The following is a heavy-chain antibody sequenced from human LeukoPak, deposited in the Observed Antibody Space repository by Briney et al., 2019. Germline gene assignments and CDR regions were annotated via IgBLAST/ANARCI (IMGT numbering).Heavy chain of an antibody. CDR2: ITPSSGST. Sequence: RASVKVSCKASGYTFTSYYIHWVRQAPGQGLEWMGIITPSSGSTTYTQKFQGRVTMTRDTSTSTVYMELSSLRSEDTAVYYCASVVADSSAWETLDYWGQGTLVIVPS. D-gene: IGHD3-22*01. CDR3: ASVVADSSAWETLDY. V-gene: IGHV1-46*01. J-gene: IGHJ4*02. CDR1: GYTFTSYY.